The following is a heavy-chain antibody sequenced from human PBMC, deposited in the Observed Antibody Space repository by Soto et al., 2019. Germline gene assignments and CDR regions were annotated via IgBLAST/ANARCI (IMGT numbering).Heavy chain of an antibody. CDR1: GFTFSSYA. CDR2: ISYDGSNK. Sequence: QVQLVESGGGVVQPGRSLRLSCAASGFTFSSYAMHWVRQAPGKGLEWVAVISYDGSNKYNADTVKGRITISRDKSKNTLYLQMNSLRDEDTAVYYCARWWDIVATIPRVLDYWGQGTLVTVSS. D-gene: IGHD5-12*01. CDR3: ARWWDIVATIPRVLDY. V-gene: IGHV3-30-3*01. J-gene: IGHJ4*02.